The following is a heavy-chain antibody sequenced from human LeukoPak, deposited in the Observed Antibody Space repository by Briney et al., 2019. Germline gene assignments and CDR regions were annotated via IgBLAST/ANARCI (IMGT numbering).Heavy chain of an antibody. CDR1: GFTFSSYS. CDR3: ARGRVYSSGWGPNWFDP. J-gene: IGHJ5*02. CDR2: INHSGST. Sequence: GSLRLSCAASGFTFSSYSMNWVRQPPGKGLEWIGEINHSGSTNYNPSLKSRVTISVDTSKNQFSLKLSSVTAADTAVYYCARGRVYSSGWGPNWFDPWGQGTLVTVSS. D-gene: IGHD6-19*01. V-gene: IGHV4-34*01.